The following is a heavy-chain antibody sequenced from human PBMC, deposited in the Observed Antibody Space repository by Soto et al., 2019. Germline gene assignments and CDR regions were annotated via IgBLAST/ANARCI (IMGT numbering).Heavy chain of an antibody. D-gene: IGHD4-4*01. CDR3: ATEPPYISYVFDS. CDR1: RDTFSSYN. J-gene: IGHJ5*01. CDR2: IIPVLDKT. V-gene: IGHV1-69*08. Sequence: QVQLVQSAAEVNKPGSSVKVSCKASRDTFSSYNINWVRQAPGQGLEWMGRIIPVLDKTTHAQKFQGRLTIAADKSTSSAYMELISLRSDETAVYYCATEPPYISYVFDSWGQANLVTVSS.